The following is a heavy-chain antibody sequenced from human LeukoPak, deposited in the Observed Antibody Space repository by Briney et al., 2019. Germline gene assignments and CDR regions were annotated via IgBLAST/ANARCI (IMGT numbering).Heavy chain of an antibody. CDR1: GYTFTSYG. CDR3: ARDVYKSVRGVKNYYGMDV. V-gene: IGHV1-18*01. CDR2: ISAYNGNT. D-gene: IGHD3-10*01. J-gene: IGHJ6*02. Sequence: ASVKVSCKASGYTFTSYGISWVRQAPGQGLEWMGWISAYNGNTNYAQKLQGRVTMTTDTSTSTAYMELRSLRSDDTAVYYCARDVYKSVRGVKNYYGMDVWGQGTTVTVSS.